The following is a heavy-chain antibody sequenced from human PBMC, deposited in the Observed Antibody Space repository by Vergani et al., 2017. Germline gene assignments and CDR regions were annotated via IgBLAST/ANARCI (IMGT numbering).Heavy chain of an antibody. Sequence: EVQLLESGGGLLQPGGSLRLSCAASGFTFSSYAMNWVRQAPGKGLEWVSSISGSGGSTYYADSVKGRFTISRDNSKNTVYLQMNSRGAEDTAVYYCAKFPEGYSSGWYGDAFDIWGQGTMVTVSS. CDR2: ISGSGGST. V-gene: IGHV3-23*01. J-gene: IGHJ3*02. CDR3: AKFPEGYSSGWYGDAFDI. CDR1: GFTFSSYA. D-gene: IGHD6-19*01.